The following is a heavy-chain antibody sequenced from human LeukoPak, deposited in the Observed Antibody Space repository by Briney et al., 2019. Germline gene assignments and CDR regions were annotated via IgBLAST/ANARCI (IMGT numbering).Heavy chain of an antibody. CDR2: LNPSSGGT. V-gene: IGHV1-2*02. Sequence: ASVKVSFKASGYTFTDHYIHWVRQPPGQGLEGMGWLNPSSGGTNYAQNFQGRVTMTRDTSISTAYMELSRLTYDDTAVYFCARDRGFCSSTSCLNFDYWGQRTLVTVSS. J-gene: IGHJ4*02. CDR3: ARDRGFCSSTSCLNFDY. CDR1: GYTFTDHY. D-gene: IGHD2-2*01.